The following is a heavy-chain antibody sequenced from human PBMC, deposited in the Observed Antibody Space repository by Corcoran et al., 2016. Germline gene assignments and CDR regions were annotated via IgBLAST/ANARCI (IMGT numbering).Heavy chain of an antibody. J-gene: IGHJ5*02. CDR2: IYPGDSDT. V-gene: IGHV5-51*01. Sequence: EVQLVQSGAEVKKPGESLKISCKGSGYSFTSYWIGWVRQMPGKGLEWMGIIYPGDSDTRYSPSFQGQVTISADKSISTAYLQWSSLKASDTAMYSCASILGSDNGAYNWFDPWGQGTLVTVSS. CDR1: GYSFTSYW. D-gene: IGHD3-10*01. CDR3: ASILGSDNGAYNWFDP.